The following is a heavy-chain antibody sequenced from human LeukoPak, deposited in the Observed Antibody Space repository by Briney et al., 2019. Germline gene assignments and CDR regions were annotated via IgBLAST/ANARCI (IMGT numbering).Heavy chain of an antibody. CDR1: GYTFTSYD. Sequence: ASVKVSCKASGYTFTSYDINWVRQATGQGLEWMGWMNPNSGNTGYAQKFQGRVTMTRNTSISTAYMELSSLRSEDTAVYYCARGLGRYYYDSSGYYDYWGQGTLVTVSS. V-gene: IGHV1-8*01. CDR2: MNPNSGNT. CDR3: ARGLGRYYYDSSGYYDY. J-gene: IGHJ4*02. D-gene: IGHD3-22*01.